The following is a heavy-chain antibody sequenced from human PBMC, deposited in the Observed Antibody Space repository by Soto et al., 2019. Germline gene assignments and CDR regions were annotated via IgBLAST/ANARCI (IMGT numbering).Heavy chain of an antibody. CDR2: IYYSGST. V-gene: IGHV4-31*03. D-gene: IGHD3-22*01. CDR3: ARGDSGYYDSSGYYSY. Sequence: QVQLQESGPGLVKPSQTLSLTCTVSGGSISSGGYYWSWIRQHPGKGLEWIGYIYYSGSTYYNPSLKSRVTRSVDTSKNQFSLQLSSVTAADTAVYYCARGDSGYYDSSGYYSYWGQGTLVTVSS. J-gene: IGHJ4*02. CDR1: GGSISSGGYY.